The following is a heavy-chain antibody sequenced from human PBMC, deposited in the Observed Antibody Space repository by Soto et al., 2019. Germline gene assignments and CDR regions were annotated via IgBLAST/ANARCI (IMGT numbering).Heavy chain of an antibody. V-gene: IGHV3-53*01. D-gene: IGHD5-18*01. Sequence: TGGSLRLSCAASGFTVSSNYMSWVRQAPGKGLQWVSVIYSSGSTYYADSVKGRFTISRDNSKNTLYLQMNSLRVEDTAVYYCARENSYPYFDYWGQGTQVTVSS. CDR3: ARENSYPYFDY. CDR1: GFTVSSNY. CDR2: IYSSGST. J-gene: IGHJ4*02.